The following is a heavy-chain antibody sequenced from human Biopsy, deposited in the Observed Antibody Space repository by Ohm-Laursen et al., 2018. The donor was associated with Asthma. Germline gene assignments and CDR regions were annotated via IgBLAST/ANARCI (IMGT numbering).Heavy chain of an antibody. J-gene: IGHJ4*02. CDR2: ISYDGSNK. Sequence: SLRLSCAATGFTFSSYGMHWVRQAPGKGLEWVAVISYDGSNKYYADSVKGRFTISRDNSKNTLYLQMNSLRAEDTAVYYCAKESRRDGYNRRNYYFDYWGQGTLVTVSS. CDR1: GFTFSSYG. CDR3: AKESRRDGYNRRNYYFDY. V-gene: IGHV3-30*18. D-gene: IGHD5-24*01.